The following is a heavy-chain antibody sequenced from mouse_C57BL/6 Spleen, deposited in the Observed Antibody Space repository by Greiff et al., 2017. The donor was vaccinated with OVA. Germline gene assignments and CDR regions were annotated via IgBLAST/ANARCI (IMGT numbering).Heavy chain of an antibody. CDR1: GFTFSNYW. Sequence: EVKLVESGGGLVQPGGSMKLSCVASGFTFSNYWMNWVRQSPEKGLEWVAQIRLKSDNYATHYAESVKGWFTISRDDSKISVYLQLNNLRAEDTGIYYCTEELGRVFDYWGQGTTLTVSS. J-gene: IGHJ2*01. CDR2: IRLKSDNYAT. V-gene: IGHV6-3*01. D-gene: IGHD4-1*01. CDR3: TEELGRVFDY.